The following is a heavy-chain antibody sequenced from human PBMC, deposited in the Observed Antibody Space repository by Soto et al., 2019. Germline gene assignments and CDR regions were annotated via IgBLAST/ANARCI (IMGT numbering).Heavy chain of an antibody. CDR2: IIPIFGTA. V-gene: IGHV1-69*01. CDR3: ARGGDVEY. J-gene: IGHJ4*02. Sequence: QVQLAQSGAEVKKPGSSVKVSCKASGGSFSSYGYSWVRQAPGQGLEWMGGIIPIFGTANYAQRFQGRVTITADESTSTAYMELSSLRSDDTAVYWCARGGDVEYWGQGTLVTVSS. D-gene: IGHD3-16*01. CDR1: GGSFSSYG.